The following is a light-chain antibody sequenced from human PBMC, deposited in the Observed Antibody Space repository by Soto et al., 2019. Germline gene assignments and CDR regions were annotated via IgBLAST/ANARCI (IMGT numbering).Light chain of an antibody. CDR3: QQSDSTGTWT. CDR1: QSISSY. V-gene: IGKV1-39*01. Sequence: DIQMTQPPSSLSASVGDRVTITCRASQSISSYLNWYQQKPGKAPKLLIYAASNLQSGVPSRFSGSGSGTDFTLTISSLQPEDFATYYCQQSDSTGTWTFGQGTKVDIK. J-gene: IGKJ1*01. CDR2: AAS.